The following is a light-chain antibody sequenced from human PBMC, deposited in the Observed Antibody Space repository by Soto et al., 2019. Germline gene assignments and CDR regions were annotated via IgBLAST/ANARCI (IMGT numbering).Light chain of an antibody. CDR1: SGDVGAYNY. Sequence: QSVLTQPASVSGSPGQSITISCTGTSGDVGAYNYVSWYQQHPGKAPKLMIYEVSNRPSGVSNRFSGSKSGNTASLTISGLQAQDEADYYCSSYTSSVTYVFGTGTKLTVL. CDR2: EVS. CDR3: SSYTSSVTYV. V-gene: IGLV2-14*01. J-gene: IGLJ1*01.